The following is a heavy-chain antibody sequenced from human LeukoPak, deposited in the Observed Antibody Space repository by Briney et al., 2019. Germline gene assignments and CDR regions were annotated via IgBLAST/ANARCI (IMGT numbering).Heavy chain of an antibody. CDR1: GYTFTSYG. CDR2: INPNSGVT. Sequence: GASVKVSCKASGYTFTSYGISWVRQAPGQGLEWMGWINPNSGVTDYAQNFQGRVTMTRDTSISTAYVELSRLGSDDTAVYYCARGTGEGYTYGRYYFDYWGQGTLVTVSS. J-gene: IGHJ4*02. CDR3: ARGTGEGYTYGRYYFDY. D-gene: IGHD5-18*01. V-gene: IGHV1-2*02.